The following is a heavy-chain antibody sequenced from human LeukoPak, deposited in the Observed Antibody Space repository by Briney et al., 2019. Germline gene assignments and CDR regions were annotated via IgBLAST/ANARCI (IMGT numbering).Heavy chain of an antibody. J-gene: IGHJ6*02. V-gene: IGHV4-34*01. Sequence: PSGTLSLTCGVYGGSFSGYYWSWIRQPPGKGLEWIGEINHSGSTNYNPSLKSRVTISVDTSKNQFSLKLSSVTAADTAVYYCARVAVAGNIHYYCGMDVWGQGTTVTVSS. D-gene: IGHD6-19*01. CDR2: INHSGST. CDR3: ARVAVAGNIHYYCGMDV. CDR1: GGSFSGYY.